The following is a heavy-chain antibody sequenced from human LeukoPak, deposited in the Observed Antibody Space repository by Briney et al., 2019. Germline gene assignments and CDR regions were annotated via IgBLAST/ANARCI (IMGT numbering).Heavy chain of an antibody. D-gene: IGHD6-6*01. CDR3: ASISSSIYYYYYMDV. V-gene: IGHV3-7*01. J-gene: IGHJ6*03. CDR2: IKQDGSEK. CDR1: GFTFSSYW. Sequence: GGSLRLSCAASGFTFSSYWMSWVRQAPGKGLEWVANIKQDGSEKYYVDSVKGRFTISRDNAKNSLYLQMNSLRAEDTAVYYCASISSSIYYYYYMDVWGKGTTVTVSS.